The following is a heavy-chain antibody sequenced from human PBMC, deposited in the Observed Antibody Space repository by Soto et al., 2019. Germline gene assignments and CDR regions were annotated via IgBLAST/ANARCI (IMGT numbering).Heavy chain of an antibody. Sequence: QVQLVQSGAEAGKPGSSVMVSCRASGGIFSSFTISWVRQAPGQGLEWLGGIIPIFETPTYSQKFQDRVTITADKSTNTVYMELSGLRSEDTAVYYCATHGATTMARGAMKHYYYVMDVWGQGTTVTVSS. D-gene: IGHD3-10*01. J-gene: IGHJ6*02. CDR1: GGIFSSFT. V-gene: IGHV1-69*06. CDR2: IIPIFETP. CDR3: ATHGATTMARGAMKHYYYVMDV.